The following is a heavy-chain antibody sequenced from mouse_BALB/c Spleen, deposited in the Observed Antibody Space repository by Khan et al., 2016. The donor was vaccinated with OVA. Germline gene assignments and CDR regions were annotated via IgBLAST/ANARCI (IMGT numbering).Heavy chain of an antibody. CDR3: ARAGREKN. D-gene: IGHD1-1*01. Sequence: EVQLQESGPGLVKPSQSLSLTCTVTGYSITSGYGWNWLRQFPGNKLEWMGFISYSGSTNYNPSLKSRISITRDTSNNQFFLQLNSVTTEDAATDYCARAGREKNWGQGTTLTVSS. V-gene: IGHV3-2*02. CDR1: GYSITSGYG. J-gene: IGHJ2*01. CDR2: ISYSGST.